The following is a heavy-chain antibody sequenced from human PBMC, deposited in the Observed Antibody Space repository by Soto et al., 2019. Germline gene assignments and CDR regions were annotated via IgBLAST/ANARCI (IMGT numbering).Heavy chain of an antibody. CDR3: AKDQASGQGSFDS. V-gene: IGHV3-30*18. Sequence: GGSLRLSCAASGFTFNIYGMHWVRQAPDKGLQWVALISYDGSNQYYADSVKGRFTISRDNSKNTLFLQMNSLRADDTAVYYCAKDQASGQGSFDSWGQGTLVTVSS. CDR1: GFTFNIYG. J-gene: IGHJ4*02. CDR2: ISYDGSNQ.